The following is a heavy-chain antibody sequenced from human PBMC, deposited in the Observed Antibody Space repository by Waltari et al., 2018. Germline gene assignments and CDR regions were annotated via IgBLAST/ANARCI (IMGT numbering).Heavy chain of an antibody. Sequence: QITLKESGPTLVKPTQTLTLTCPFPGFSLSTSGVGVGWIRQPPGKALEWRALINWNDDKRYSPSLKSRLTRTKDTSKHQVVLTMSNMDPVDTATYYCAHSLEWLLYAPYLDYWGQGTLVTVSS. D-gene: IGHD3-3*01. CDR1: GFSLSTSGVG. J-gene: IGHJ4*02. CDR2: INWNDDK. V-gene: IGHV2-5*01. CDR3: AHSLEWLLYAPYLDY.